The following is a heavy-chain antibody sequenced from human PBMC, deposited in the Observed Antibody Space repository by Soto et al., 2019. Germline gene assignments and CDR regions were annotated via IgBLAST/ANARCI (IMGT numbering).Heavy chain of an antibody. CDR3: TRDIFRTITTVDF. D-gene: IGHD2-21*01. CDR1: GFNFDDHA. Sequence: EVQLVESGGGLVEPGRSLRLSCATSGFNFDDHAMNWVRLAPGKGLEWVSGISANGAFVGYANSVKGRFTISRDSAKNSLFLQMSSLRREDTAVYYCTRDIFRTITTVDFWGQGTLVTVSS. CDR2: ISANGAFV. J-gene: IGHJ4*02. V-gene: IGHV3-9*01.